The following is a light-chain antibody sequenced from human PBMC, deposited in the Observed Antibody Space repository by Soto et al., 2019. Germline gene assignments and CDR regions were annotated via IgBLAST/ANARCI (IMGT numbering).Light chain of an antibody. Sequence: DIQMTQSPSTLSASVGDRVTITCRASQSISSWLAWYQQKPGKAPKLLIYKASSLESGVPSRFSGSGSGTEFTLTISSLQPADFATYYCQQYNSYPATFGQGTKVEIK. V-gene: IGKV1-5*03. CDR1: QSISSW. CDR2: KAS. J-gene: IGKJ1*01. CDR3: QQYNSYPAT.